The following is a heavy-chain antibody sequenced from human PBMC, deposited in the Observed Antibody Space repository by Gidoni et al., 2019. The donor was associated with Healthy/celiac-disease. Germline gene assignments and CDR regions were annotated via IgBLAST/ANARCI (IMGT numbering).Heavy chain of an antibody. CDR1: GFTFSSYA. V-gene: IGHV3-23*01. CDR3: AKSMLTGYYYGSGSSLDY. J-gene: IGHJ4*02. CDR2: ISGSGGST. Sequence: EVQLLESGGGLVQPGGSLRLSCAASGFTFSSYAMSWVRQAPGKGLEWVSAISGSGGSTYYADSVKGRFTISRDNSKNTLYLQMNSLRAEDTAVYYCAKSMLTGYYYGSGSSLDYWGQGTLVTVSS. D-gene: IGHD3-10*01.